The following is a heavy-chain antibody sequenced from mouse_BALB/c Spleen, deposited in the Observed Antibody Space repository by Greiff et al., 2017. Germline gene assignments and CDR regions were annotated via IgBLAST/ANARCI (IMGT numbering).Heavy chain of an antibody. Sequence: EVKLVESGGGLVQPGGSLKLSCAASGFTFSSYTMSWVRQTPEKRLEWVAYISNGGGSTYYPDTVKGRFTISRDNAKNTLYLQMSSLKSEDTAMYYCARHREMITSYAMDYWGQGTSVTVSS. J-gene: IGHJ4*01. CDR2: ISNGGGST. D-gene: IGHD2-4*01. V-gene: IGHV5-12-2*01. CDR1: GFTFSSYT. CDR3: ARHREMITSYAMDY.